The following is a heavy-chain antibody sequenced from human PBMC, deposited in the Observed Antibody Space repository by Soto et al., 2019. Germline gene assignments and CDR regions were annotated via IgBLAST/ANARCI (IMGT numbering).Heavy chain of an antibody. CDR1: GFTFSHAW. CDR2: IKSKADGGTK. CDR3: CVVKRRDQYSTSGYWFDP. V-gene: IGHV3-15*01. J-gene: IGHJ5*02. D-gene: IGHD2-15*01. Sequence: EMHLVDSGGGLVKPGGSLRLSCAASGFTFSHAWMSWVRQAPGKGLEWVGRIKSKADGGTKDYGAPVRGRFTISRDDSKDTLYLQMNSLRIEDTAVYYCCVVKRRDQYSTSGYWFDPWGPGTLVTVSS.